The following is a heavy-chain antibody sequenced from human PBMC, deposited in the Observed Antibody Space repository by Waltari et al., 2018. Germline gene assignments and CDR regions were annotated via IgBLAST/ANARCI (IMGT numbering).Heavy chain of an antibody. CDR2: INHSGST. J-gene: IGHJ5*02. Sequence: QVQLQQWGAGLLKPSETLSLTCAVYGGSFSGYYWSWIRQPPGKGLEWIGEINHSGSTNFNPSLKIRVTISVDTSKNQFSLKLSSVTAADTAVYYCAICRRYYDFWSGYSWWFDPWGQGTLVTVSS. CDR3: AICRRYYDFWSGYSWWFDP. D-gene: IGHD3-3*01. CDR1: GGSFSGYY. V-gene: IGHV4-34*01.